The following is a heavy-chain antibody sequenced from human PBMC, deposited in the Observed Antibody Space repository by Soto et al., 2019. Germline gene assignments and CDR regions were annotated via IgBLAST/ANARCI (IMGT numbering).Heavy chain of an antibody. CDR2: IYYSGST. CDR1: GGSISSGDYY. Sequence: SETLSLTCTVSGGSISSGDYYWSWIRQPPGKGLEWIGYIYYSGSTYYNPSLKSRVTISVDTSKNQFSLKLSSVTAADTAVYYCARVDGSGSYSDNWFDPWGQGTLVTVSS. J-gene: IGHJ5*02. CDR3: ARVDGSGSYSDNWFDP. V-gene: IGHV4-30-4*01. D-gene: IGHD3-10*01.